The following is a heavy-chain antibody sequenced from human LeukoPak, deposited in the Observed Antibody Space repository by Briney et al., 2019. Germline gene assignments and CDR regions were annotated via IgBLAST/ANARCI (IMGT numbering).Heavy chain of an antibody. J-gene: IGHJ4*02. CDR1: GYSFTSYW. CDR3: AVLGYCSSTSCYHYFDY. D-gene: IGHD2-2*01. CDR2: IDPSDSYT. V-gene: IGHV5-10-1*01. Sequence: GESLKISCKGSGYSFTSYWISWVRQMPGKGLEWMGRIDPSDSYTNYSPSFQGHVTISADKSISIAYLQWSSLKASDTAMYYCAVLGYCSSTSCYHYFDYWGQGTLVTVSS.